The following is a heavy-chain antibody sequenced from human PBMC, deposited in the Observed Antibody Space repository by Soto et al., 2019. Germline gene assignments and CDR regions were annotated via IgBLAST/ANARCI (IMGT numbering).Heavy chain of an antibody. CDR1: GFTFSSYA. Sequence: EVQLLESGGGLVQPGGSLRLSCAASGFTFSSYAMNWVRQAPGKGLEWVSGISGSGGNTYYADSVKGRVTISRDNSKNTLYFQMNSLRAEDTAIYYCAKGPYYSGNYYHDYWGQGTLVTVSS. CDR3: AKGPYYSGNYYHDY. D-gene: IGHD3-22*01. CDR2: ISGSGGNT. J-gene: IGHJ4*02. V-gene: IGHV3-23*01.